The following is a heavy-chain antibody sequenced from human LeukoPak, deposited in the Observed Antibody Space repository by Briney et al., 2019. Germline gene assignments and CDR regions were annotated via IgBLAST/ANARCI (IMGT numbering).Heavy chain of an antibody. CDR1: GFTFTSSA. V-gene: IGHV1-58*01. CDR3: ARSVYYDSSGYYYSDAFDI. CDR2: IVVGSGNT. J-gene: IGHJ3*02. Sequence: SVKVSCKASGFTFTSSAVQWVRQARGQRLEWIGWIVVGSGNTNYAQKFQGRVTMTRNTSISTAYMELSSLRSEDTAVYYCARSVYYDSSGYYYSDAFDIWGQGTMVTVSS. D-gene: IGHD3-22*01.